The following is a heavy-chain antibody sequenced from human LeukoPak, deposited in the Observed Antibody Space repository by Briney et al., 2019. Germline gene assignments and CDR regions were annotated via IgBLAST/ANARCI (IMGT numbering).Heavy chain of an antibody. J-gene: IGHJ4*02. CDR3: ARGYCSGGGCYSDY. D-gene: IGHD2-15*01. CDR2: INSDGSST. Sequence: GGSLRLSCAASGFTFSSYWMHWVRQAPGKGLVWVSRINSDGSSTSYADSVKGRFTISRDNAKNTLYLQMNSLRAEDTAVYYCARGYCSGGGCYSDYWGQGTLVTVSS. CDR1: GFTFSSYW. V-gene: IGHV3-74*01.